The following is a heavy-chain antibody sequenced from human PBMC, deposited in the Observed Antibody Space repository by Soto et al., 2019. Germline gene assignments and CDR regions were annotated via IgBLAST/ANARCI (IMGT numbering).Heavy chain of an antibody. CDR3: ARLWFGEPVDY. CDR1: GGSISSYY. V-gene: IGHV4-59*08. D-gene: IGHD3-10*01. Sequence: QVQLQESGPGRVKPSETLSLTCTVSGGSISSYYWSWIRQPPGKGLEWIGYIYYSGSTNYNPSLKRRVNISVDTSKNQFSLKLSSVTAADPAVYYCARLWFGEPVDYWGQGTLVTVSS. CDR2: IYYSGST. J-gene: IGHJ4*02.